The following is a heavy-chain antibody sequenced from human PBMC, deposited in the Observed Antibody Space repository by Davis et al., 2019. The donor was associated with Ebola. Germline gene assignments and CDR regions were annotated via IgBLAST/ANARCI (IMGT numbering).Heavy chain of an antibody. V-gene: IGHV5-51*01. CDR1: GYSFTSYW. Sequence: GESLKISCKGSGYSFTSYWIGWVRQMPGEGLEWMGIIYPADSDTRYSPSFQGQVTISADKSISTAYLQWSSLKASDTAMYYCARQSYDFWSARGAFDIWGQGTMVTVSS. J-gene: IGHJ3*02. CDR2: IYPADSDT. D-gene: IGHD3-3*01. CDR3: ARQSYDFWSARGAFDI.